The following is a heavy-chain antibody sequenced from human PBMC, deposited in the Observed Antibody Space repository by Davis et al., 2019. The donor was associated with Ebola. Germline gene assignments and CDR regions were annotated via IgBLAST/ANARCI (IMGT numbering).Heavy chain of an antibody. D-gene: IGHD3-9*01. CDR3: ATLDILTTYVPYAMDV. J-gene: IGHJ6*02. CDR1: GYDFSDYY. Sequence: AASVKVSCKASGYDFSDYYIHWVQGAPGKGLGWVGLVDPKAGKTVYAEKFKDRVTITADKSTDTVHMELSSLRYEDTAVYYCATLDILTTYVPYAMDVWGQGTTVTVSS. CDR2: VDPKAGKT. V-gene: IGHV1-69-2*01.